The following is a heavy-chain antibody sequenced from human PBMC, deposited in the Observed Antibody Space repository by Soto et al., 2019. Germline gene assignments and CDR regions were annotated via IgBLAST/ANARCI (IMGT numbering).Heavy chain of an antibody. CDR3: ARELTLAGIGAFDI. CDR1: GLTVSNNY. Sequence: GGSLRLSCAASGLTVSNNYMTWVRQAPGRGLEWVSLIESGGGTYYADAVKGRFTISRDNSKNTLYLQMNSLRVEDTAVYYCARELTLAGIGAFDIWGQGTMVTVSS. D-gene: IGHD2-8*01. V-gene: IGHV3-66*01. CDR2: IESGGGT. J-gene: IGHJ3*02.